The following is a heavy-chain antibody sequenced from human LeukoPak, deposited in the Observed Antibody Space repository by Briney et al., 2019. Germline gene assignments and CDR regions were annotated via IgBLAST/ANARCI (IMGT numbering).Heavy chain of an antibody. CDR1: GFTFSDYY. J-gene: IGHJ5*02. CDR2: ISSSGSTI. V-gene: IGHV3-11*04. Sequence: MPGGSLRLSCAASGFTFSDYYMSWIRQAPGKGLEWVSYISSSGSTIYYADSVKGRFTISRDNAKNSLYLQMNSLRAEDTAVYYCARALNTYCSGGSCYGWFDPWGQGTLVTVSS. D-gene: IGHD2-15*01. CDR3: ARALNTYCSGGSCYGWFDP.